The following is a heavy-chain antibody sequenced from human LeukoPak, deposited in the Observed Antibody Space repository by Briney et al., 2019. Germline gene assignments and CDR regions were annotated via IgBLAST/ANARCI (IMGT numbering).Heavy chain of an antibody. CDR1: GFIFSSYG. V-gene: IGHV3-30*02. Sequence: GGSLRLSCAASGFIFSSYGMHWVRQAPGKGLEWVAFIRYDGSNNYYADSGKGRFTIPRDNSKNTLYLQMNSLMAADTVVYYSARDPHYGFGVVFYYYYYMDVWGKGTTVTVSS. J-gene: IGHJ6*03. D-gene: IGHD3-3*01. CDR2: IRYDGSNN. CDR3: ARDPHYGFGVVFYYYYYMDV.